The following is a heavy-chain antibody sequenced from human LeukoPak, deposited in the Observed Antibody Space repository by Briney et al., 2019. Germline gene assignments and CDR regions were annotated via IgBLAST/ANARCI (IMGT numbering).Heavy chain of an antibody. Sequence: GGSLRLSCAASGFTFSCCWMTWVRQAPGKGLEWVANIKQDGSEKYYVDSVKGRFTISRDNAKKTLYLQMNSLRVEDTAVYYCARELRARDWGQGTLVTVSS. V-gene: IGHV3-7*03. D-gene: IGHD3-16*01. CDR1: GFTFSCCW. CDR2: IKQDGSEK. J-gene: IGHJ4*02. CDR3: ARELRARD.